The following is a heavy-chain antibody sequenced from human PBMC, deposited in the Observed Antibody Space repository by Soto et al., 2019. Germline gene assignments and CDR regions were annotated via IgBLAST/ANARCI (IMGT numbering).Heavy chain of an antibody. Sequence: GGSLRLSCAASGFTFNIYALHWVRHAPGKGLEWVAVISFDGTKKYYSDSVKGRFTISRDNLKNTLYLQMNNLRVEDAALYFCAREDDYGYRYINYGLDVWGQGTTVTVSS. V-gene: IGHV3-30-3*01. CDR1: GFTFNIYA. J-gene: IGHJ6*02. D-gene: IGHD4-17*01. CDR3: AREDDYGYRYINYGLDV. CDR2: ISFDGTKK.